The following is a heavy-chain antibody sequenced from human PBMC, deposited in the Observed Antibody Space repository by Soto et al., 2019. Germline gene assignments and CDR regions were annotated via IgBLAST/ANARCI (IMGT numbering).Heavy chain of an antibody. CDR1: GGSFSGYY. CDR2: INHSGST. CDR3: ARAHSPHGYTYGNNWFDP. D-gene: IGHD5-18*01. V-gene: IGHV4-34*01. Sequence: SETLSLTCAAYGGSFSGYYWSWIRQPPGKGLEWIGEINHSGSTNYNPSLKSRVTISVDTSKNQFSLKLSSVTAADTAVYYCARAHSPHGYTYGNNWFDPWGQGTLVTGSA. J-gene: IGHJ5*02.